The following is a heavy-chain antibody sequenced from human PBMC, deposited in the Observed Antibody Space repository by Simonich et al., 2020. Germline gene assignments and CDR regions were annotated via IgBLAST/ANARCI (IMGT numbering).Heavy chain of an antibody. V-gene: IGHV3-74*01. CDR1: GFTFSSYW. J-gene: IGHJ3*02. Sequence: EVQLVESGGGLVQPGGSLRLSCAASGFTFSSYWRHWVRQAQGKGVVWVSRINRDGSGTSYSDSVKGRFTISRDNAKNTLYLQMNSLRAEDTAVYYCASFNAVPAADAFDIWGQGTMVTVSS. CDR3: ASFNAVPAADAFDI. CDR2: INRDGSGT. D-gene: IGHD2-2*01.